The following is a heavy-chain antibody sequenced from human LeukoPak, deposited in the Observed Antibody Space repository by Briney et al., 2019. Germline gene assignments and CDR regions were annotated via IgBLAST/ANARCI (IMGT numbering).Heavy chain of an antibody. D-gene: IGHD3-22*01. V-gene: IGHV1-46*01. Sequence: GASVKVSCKASGYTFTSYYMHWVRQAPGQGLEWMGLINPSGGSTSYAQKFQGRVTMTRDTSTSTVYMELSSLRSEDTAVYYCARELRFPVVKGGFDPWGQGTLVTVSS. CDR2: INPSGGST. CDR1: GYTFTSYY. J-gene: IGHJ5*02. CDR3: ARELRFPVVKGGFDP.